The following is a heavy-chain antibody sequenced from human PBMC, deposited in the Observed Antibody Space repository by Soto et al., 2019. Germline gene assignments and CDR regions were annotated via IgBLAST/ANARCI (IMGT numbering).Heavy chain of an antibody. J-gene: IGHJ4*02. CDR3: ARDGGYCSGGSCYFHY. Sequence: PGGSLRLSCVASGFTFSDYTMTWVRQAPGKGLEWISFISGSSSTIYYADSVKGRFTISRDNAKNSLYLQMNSLRAEDTAVYYCARDGGYCSGGSCYFHYWGQGTLVTVSS. V-gene: IGHV3-48*01. D-gene: IGHD2-15*01. CDR1: GFTFSDYT. CDR2: ISGSSSTI.